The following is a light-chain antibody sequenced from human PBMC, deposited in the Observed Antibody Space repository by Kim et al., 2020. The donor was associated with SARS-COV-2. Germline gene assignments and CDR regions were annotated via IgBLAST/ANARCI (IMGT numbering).Light chain of an antibody. CDR2: ATS. CDR3: QQYGRSPRT. Sequence: EIVLTQSPGTLSLSPGERATLSCRASQSLSSSYVAWYQQKPGRAPRLLMYATSTRASGIPDRFSGSGSGTDFALTISRLEPEDFAVYYCQQYGRSPRTFGQGTKVDIK. CDR1: QSLSSSY. J-gene: IGKJ1*01. V-gene: IGKV3-20*01.